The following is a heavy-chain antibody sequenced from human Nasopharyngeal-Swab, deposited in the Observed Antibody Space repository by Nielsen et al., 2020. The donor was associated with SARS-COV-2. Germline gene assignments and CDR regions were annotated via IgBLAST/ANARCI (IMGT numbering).Heavy chain of an antibody. CDR2: VGHRGST. D-gene: IGHD3-16*02. V-gene: IGHV4-4*02. CDR1: GGSISRNNW. CDR3: ARVALGSYLRGRGMDV. Sequence: SETLSLTCTVSGGSISRNNWWAWVRQPPGKGLQWIGEVGHRGSTNYNPSLKSRVTMSVDTSKNQFSLNLTSVTAADTAVYYCARVALGSYLRGRGMDVWGQGTTVTVSS. J-gene: IGHJ6*02.